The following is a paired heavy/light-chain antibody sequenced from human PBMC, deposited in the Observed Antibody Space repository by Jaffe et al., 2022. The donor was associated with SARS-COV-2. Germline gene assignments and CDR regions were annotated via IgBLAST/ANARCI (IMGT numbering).Light chain of an antibody. CDR1: QSVSSN. CDR2: GAS. CDR3: QQYNNWPLIT. Sequence: EIVMTQSPATLSVSPGERATLSCRASQSVSSNLAWYQQKPGQAPRLLIYGASTRATGIPARFSGSGSGTEFTLTISSLQSEDFAVYYCQQYNNWPLITFGQGTRLEIK. J-gene: IGKJ5*01. V-gene: IGKV3-15*01.
Heavy chain of an antibody. CDR2: IYPGDSDT. CDR1: GYSFTSYW. D-gene: IGHD6-25*01. V-gene: IGHV5-51*01. Sequence: EVQLVQSGAEVKKPGESLKISCKGSGYSFTSYWIGWVRQMPGKGLEWMGIIYPGDSDTRYSPSFQGQVTISADKSISTAYLQWSSLKASDTAMYYCARHLPYSSGVYYYYYGMDVWGQGTTVTVSS. CDR3: ARHLPYSSGVYYYYYGMDV. J-gene: IGHJ6*02.